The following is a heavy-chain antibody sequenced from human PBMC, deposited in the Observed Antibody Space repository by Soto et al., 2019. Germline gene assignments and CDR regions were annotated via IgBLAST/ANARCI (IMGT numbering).Heavy chain of an antibody. D-gene: IGHD3-3*01. CDR2: IIPIFTQT. V-gene: IGHV1-69*08. CDR1: GYTFTIYT. Sequence: QVQLVQSGAEVKKPGSSVKVSCKSSGYTFTIYTVTWVRQAPGQGLEWMGRIIPIFTQTNYAQKFQDRVTITADKSTSTVYMELSGLRYEDTAVYYCARGGVVAAGGMDVWGQGTTVSVSS. J-gene: IGHJ6*02. CDR3: ARGGVVAAGGMDV.